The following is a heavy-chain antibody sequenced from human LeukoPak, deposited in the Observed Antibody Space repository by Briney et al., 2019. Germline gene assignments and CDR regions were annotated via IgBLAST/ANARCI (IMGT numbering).Heavy chain of an antibody. CDR3: ARARSTVAGTHYFDY. CDR1: GFNYNSYR. CDR2: FSSSSSYI. D-gene: IGHD6-19*01. V-gene: IGHV3-21*01. Sequence: GGSLRLSCAPSGFNYNSYRKIWARHAPGKGLEWVSSFSSSSSYIYYADSVKGRFTISRDNAKNSLYLQMNSLRAEDTAVYYCARARSTVAGTHYFDYWGQGTLVTVSS. J-gene: IGHJ4*02.